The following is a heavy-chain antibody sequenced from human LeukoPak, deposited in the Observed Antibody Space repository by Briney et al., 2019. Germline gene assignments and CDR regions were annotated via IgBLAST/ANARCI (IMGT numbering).Heavy chain of an antibody. Sequence: GGSLRLSCAASGFMFSSYAMTWVRQAPGKGLEWVSSIGGSGDRPYYADSVKGRFSISRDNPKNTLTLQMNSLRVDDTAVYYCARDPNWGSGYWGQGTLVTVSS. CDR3: ARDPNWGSGY. V-gene: IGHV3-23*01. D-gene: IGHD7-27*01. J-gene: IGHJ4*02. CDR2: IGGSGDRP. CDR1: GFMFSSYA.